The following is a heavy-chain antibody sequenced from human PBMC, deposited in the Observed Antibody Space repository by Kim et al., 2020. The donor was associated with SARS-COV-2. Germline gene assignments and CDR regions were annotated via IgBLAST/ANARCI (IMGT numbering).Heavy chain of an antibody. D-gene: IGHD6-19*01. CDR2: IYYSGST. CDR3: ARDGPAFIAVAGGMFNY. V-gene: IGHV4-39*07. CDR1: GGSISSSSYY. J-gene: IGHJ4*02. Sequence: SETLSLTCTVSGGSISSSSYYWGWIRQPPGKGLEWIGSIYYSGSTYYNPSLKSRVTISVDTSKNQFSLKLSSVTAADTAVYYCARDGPAFIAVAGGMFNYWGQGTLVTVSS.